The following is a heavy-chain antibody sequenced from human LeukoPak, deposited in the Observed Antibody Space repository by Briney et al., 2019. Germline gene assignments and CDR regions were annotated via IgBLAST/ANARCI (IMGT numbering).Heavy chain of an antibody. CDR2: IYYSGST. V-gene: IGHV4-39*07. CDR1: GGSISSSSYY. Sequence: SETLSLTCTVSGGSISSSSYYWGWIRQPPGKGLEWIGSIYYSGSTYYNPSLKSRVTISVDTSKNQFSLKLSSVTAADTAVYYCARVLGGSNVNRFDPWGQGTLVTVSS. J-gene: IGHJ5*02. D-gene: IGHD2-15*01. CDR3: ARVLGGSNVNRFDP.